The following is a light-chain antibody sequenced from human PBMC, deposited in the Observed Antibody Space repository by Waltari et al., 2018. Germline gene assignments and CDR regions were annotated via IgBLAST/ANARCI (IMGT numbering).Light chain of an antibody. V-gene: IGKV3-15*01. CDR1: PTVGSN. CDR2: GAS. Sequence: EIVMTQSPATLSVSSGERANLYCRPSPTVGSNLAWYQQKPSQAPRLLIYGASTRDTGSPPRFSGRGSGTEFTLTISSLQSEDFAVYYCQQYDDWPQTFGQGTKVEIK. J-gene: IGKJ1*01. CDR3: QQYDDWPQT.